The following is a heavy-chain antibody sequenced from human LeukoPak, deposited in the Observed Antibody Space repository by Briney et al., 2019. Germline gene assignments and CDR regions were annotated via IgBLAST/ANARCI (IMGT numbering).Heavy chain of an antibody. CDR1: GFTFSSYA. D-gene: IGHD6-19*01. J-gene: IGHJ4*02. CDR2: ISYDGSNK. V-gene: IGHV3-30-3*01. CDR3: ARDTPGSSGWYAY. Sequence: GGSLRLSCAASGFTFSSYAMHWVRQAPGKGLEWVAVISYDGSNKYYADSVKGRFTISRDNSKNTLYLQMNSLRAEDTAVYYCARDTPGSSGWYAYWGQGTLVTVSS.